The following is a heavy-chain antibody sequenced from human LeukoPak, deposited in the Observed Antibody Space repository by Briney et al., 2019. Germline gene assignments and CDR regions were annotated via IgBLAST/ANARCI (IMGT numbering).Heavy chain of an antibody. V-gene: IGHV3-7*01. CDR3: AKDAAMVRGVTYFDY. CDR1: GFMFNAYW. Sequence: PGESLRLSCTGSGFMFNAYWMTWVRKAPGMGLEWVGNIRQDGGEIFYVDSVRGRFTISRGNSKNTLYLQMNSLRAEDTAVYYCAKDAAMVRGVTYFDYWGQGTLVTVSS. CDR2: IRQDGGEI. D-gene: IGHD3-10*01. J-gene: IGHJ4*02.